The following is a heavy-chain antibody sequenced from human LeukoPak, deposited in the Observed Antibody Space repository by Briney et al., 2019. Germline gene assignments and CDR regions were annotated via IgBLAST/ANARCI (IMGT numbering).Heavy chain of an antibody. V-gene: IGHV3-21*01. CDR1: GFSFTTYS. CDR3: ARDGGWLQYIDY. Sequence: GGSLRLSCAASGFSFTTYSMNWVRQAPGKGLEWVSSISSSNSFIYYADSVKGRFTISRDNAKNSLYLQMNSLRAEDTAVYYCARDGGWLQYIDYWGQGTLVTVSS. J-gene: IGHJ4*02. D-gene: IGHD5-24*01. CDR2: ISSSNSFI.